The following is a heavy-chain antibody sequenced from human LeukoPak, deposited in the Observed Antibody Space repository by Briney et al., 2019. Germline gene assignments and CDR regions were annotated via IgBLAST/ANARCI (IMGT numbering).Heavy chain of an antibody. CDR2: IKQDGSGK. D-gene: IGHD4-17*01. CDR3: AREADGDYLPDYFDY. J-gene: IGHJ4*02. V-gene: IGHV3-7*03. Sequence: GGSLRLSCAASGFTFSSYWMSWVRQAPGKGLEWVAHIKQDGSGKYYVDSVKGRFAISRDNAKNSLYLQMNSLRAEDTAVYYCAREADGDYLPDYFDYWGQGTLVTVSS. CDR1: GFTFSSYW.